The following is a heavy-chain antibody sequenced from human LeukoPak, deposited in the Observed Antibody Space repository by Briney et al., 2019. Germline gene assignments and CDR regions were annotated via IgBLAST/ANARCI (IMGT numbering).Heavy chain of an antibody. Sequence: GGSLRLSCAASGFTISGYWMHWVRQAPGKGLVWVSRISGDGSITAYADSVKGRFTISRDNAKNSLYLQMNSLRAEDTAVYYCARDHQGFGESIDYWGQGTLVTVSS. D-gene: IGHD3-10*01. J-gene: IGHJ4*02. CDR3: ARDHQGFGESIDY. CDR2: ISGDGSIT. V-gene: IGHV3-74*01. CDR1: GFTISGYW.